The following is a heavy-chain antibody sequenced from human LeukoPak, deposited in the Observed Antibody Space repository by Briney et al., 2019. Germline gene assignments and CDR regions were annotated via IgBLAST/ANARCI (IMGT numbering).Heavy chain of an antibody. CDR3: AKDILRGSWELRGIDY. CDR1: GFTFDDYG. J-gene: IGHJ4*02. V-gene: IGHV3-9*01. D-gene: IGHD1-26*01. Sequence: PGGSLRLSCTASGFTFDDYGMHWVRQAPGKGLEWVSGISWNSGSIGYADSVKGRFTISRDNAKNSLYLQMNSLRAEDTALYYCAKDILRGSWELRGIDYWGQGTLVTVSS. CDR2: ISWNSGSI.